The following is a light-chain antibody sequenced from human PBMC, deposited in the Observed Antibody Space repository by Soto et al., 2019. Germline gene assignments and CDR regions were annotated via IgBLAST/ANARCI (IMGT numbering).Light chain of an antibody. V-gene: IGKV1-12*01. Sequence: DIQMTQSPSSVSASVGDRVIITCRASQDINSWLAWYQQKPGKAPTLLIYAASSLQSGVPSMFSGSGSGTEFTLTISSLQPEDFGTYFCQQAKRFPLTFGGGTKVEIK. CDR2: AAS. J-gene: IGKJ4*01. CDR1: QDINSW. CDR3: QQAKRFPLT.